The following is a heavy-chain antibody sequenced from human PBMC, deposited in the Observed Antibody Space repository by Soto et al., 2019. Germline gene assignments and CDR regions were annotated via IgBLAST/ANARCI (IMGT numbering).Heavy chain of an antibody. CDR3: ARGSDYDPGNWFDP. CDR2: INPNSGGT. D-gene: IGHD3-22*01. V-gene: IGHV1-2*02. Sequence: GASVKVSCKASGYTFTGYYIHWVRQAPGQGLEWMGWINPNSGGTNYAQKFQGRVTMTRDTSISTAYMELSRLRSDDTAVYYCARGSDYDPGNWFDPWGPGTLVTVYS. J-gene: IGHJ5*02. CDR1: GYTFTGYY.